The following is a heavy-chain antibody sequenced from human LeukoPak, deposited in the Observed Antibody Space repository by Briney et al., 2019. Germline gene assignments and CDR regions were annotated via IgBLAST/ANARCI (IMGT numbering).Heavy chain of an antibody. Sequence: GGSLRLSCAASGFTVSSDYMNWVRQAPGKGLEWVSAISGSGGSTYYADSVKGRFTISRDNSKNTLYLQMNSLRAEDTAVYYCAKAGIAAAGTDWYFDLWGRGTLVTVSS. J-gene: IGHJ2*01. CDR1: GFTVSSDY. CDR2: ISGSGGST. V-gene: IGHV3-23*01. CDR3: AKAGIAAAGTDWYFDL. D-gene: IGHD6-13*01.